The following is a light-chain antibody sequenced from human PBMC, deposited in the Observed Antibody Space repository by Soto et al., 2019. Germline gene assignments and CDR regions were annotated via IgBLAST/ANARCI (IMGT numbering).Light chain of an antibody. CDR3: QQYSGSPT. J-gene: IGKJ1*01. Sequence: EIVMTQSPATLSVSPGERATLSCRASRSVSSNLAWYQQKPGQAPWLLIYGASTRATGIPARFSGSGSGTEFTLTISSLQSEDFAVYYCQQYSGSPTFGQGTKVDIK. V-gene: IGKV3D-15*01. CDR1: RSVSSN. CDR2: GAS.